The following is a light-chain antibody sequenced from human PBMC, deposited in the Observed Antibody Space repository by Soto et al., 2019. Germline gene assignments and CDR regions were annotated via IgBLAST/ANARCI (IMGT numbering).Light chain of an antibody. CDR2: GAS. CDR3: QQYNSWLWT. V-gene: IGKV3-15*01. J-gene: IGKJ1*01. Sequence: EIVMTQSPVTLSVSPGEGATLSCRASQSVSSKLAWYQQKPGQAPRFLIYGASTRATGIPARFSGSGSGTEFTLIISSLQSEDSAVYYCQQYNSWLWTFGQGTKVEIK. CDR1: QSVSSK.